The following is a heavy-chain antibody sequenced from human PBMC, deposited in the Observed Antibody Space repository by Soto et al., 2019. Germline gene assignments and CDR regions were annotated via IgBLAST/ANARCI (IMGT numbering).Heavy chain of an antibody. V-gene: IGHV1-46*01. J-gene: IGHJ3*01. D-gene: IGHD2-21*01. CDR1: GYAFTSKY. Sequence: QVQLVQSGAEVKKPGASVKVSCKASGYAFTSKYLHWVRQAPGQGLEWMGIINPNDGGPIYAPKFRDRVIMTRDTSTSTVYMELTSLRSEDTAVYYCARGILWWGSDAFELWGQGTKVSVSS. CDR2: INPNDGGP. CDR3: ARGILWWGSDAFEL.